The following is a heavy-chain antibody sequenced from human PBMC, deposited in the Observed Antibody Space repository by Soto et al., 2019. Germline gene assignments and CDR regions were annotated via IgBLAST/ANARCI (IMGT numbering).Heavy chain of an antibody. CDR2: ISYDGSNK. CDR1: GFTFSIYG. V-gene: IGHV3-30*18. Sequence: QVQLVESGGGVVQPGRSLRLSCAASGFTFSIYGMHWVRQAPGKGLGWVAVISYDGSNKYYADTVKGRFTISRDNSKNTLYLQMNSLRAEDAAVYYCAKGDMTTVTTDYWGQGTLVTVSS. D-gene: IGHD4-17*01. CDR3: AKGDMTTVTTDY. J-gene: IGHJ4*02.